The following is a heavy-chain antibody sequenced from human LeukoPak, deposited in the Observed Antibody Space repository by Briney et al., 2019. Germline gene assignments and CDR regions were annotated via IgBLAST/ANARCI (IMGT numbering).Heavy chain of an antibody. Sequence: EASVKVSCKASGYTFTGYYMHWVRQAPGQGLEWMGWINPNSGGTNYAQKFQGRVTMTRDTSISTAYMELSRLRSDDTAVYYCARDEGSGSYCDYWGQGTLVTVSS. CDR3: ARDEGSGSYCDY. CDR1: GYTFTGYY. D-gene: IGHD3-10*01. V-gene: IGHV1-2*02. CDR2: INPNSGGT. J-gene: IGHJ4*02.